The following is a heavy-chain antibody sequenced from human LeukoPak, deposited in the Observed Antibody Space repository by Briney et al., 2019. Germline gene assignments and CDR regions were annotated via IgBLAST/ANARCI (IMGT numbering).Heavy chain of an antibody. V-gene: IGHV1-18*01. D-gene: IGHD1-26*01. CDR2: INTDTRNT. J-gene: IGHJ4*02. CDR1: GYTFTNYG. CDR3: ARKIVGVYSYDY. Sequence: ASVKVSCKASGYTFTNYGITWVRQAPGQGPEYLGWINTDTRNTYYAQNLQGRVTMTTDTSTNTAYMDLRSLRSDDTAVYYCARKIVGVYSYDYWGQGTLVTVSS.